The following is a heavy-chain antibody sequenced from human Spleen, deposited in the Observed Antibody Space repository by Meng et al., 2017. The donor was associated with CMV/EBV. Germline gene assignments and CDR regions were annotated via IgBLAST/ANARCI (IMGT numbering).Heavy chain of an antibody. V-gene: IGHV4-34*01. D-gene: IGHD2-15*01. CDR3: AREKGRVVVAAFFDY. J-gene: IGHJ4*02. Sequence: QEQLQPWGAVPLKPSATLSLTCAVYGGSFCGYSWSWIRQPTGKGLEWIGEINHSGSTNYNPSLKSRVTMSVDTSKTQFSLKLSSVTAAYTAVYYCAREKGRVVVAAFFDYWGQGTLVTVSS. CDR2: INHSGST. CDR1: GGSFCGYS.